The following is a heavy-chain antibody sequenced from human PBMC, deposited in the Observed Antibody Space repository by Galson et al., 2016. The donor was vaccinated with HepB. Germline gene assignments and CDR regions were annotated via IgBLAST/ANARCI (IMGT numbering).Heavy chain of an antibody. CDR2: INPYSGAT. J-gene: IGHJ4*02. V-gene: IGHV1-2*04. CDR1: GYTFTGYY. Sequence: SVKVSCKASGYTFTGYYIHWVRQAPGQGLEWMGWINPYSGATNYAQKFQGWVTMTRDTSISTAYVELSSLRSDDTALYYCARAAAVATLRIDSWGQGTLVTVSS. CDR3: ARAAAVATLRIDS. D-gene: IGHD6-19*01.